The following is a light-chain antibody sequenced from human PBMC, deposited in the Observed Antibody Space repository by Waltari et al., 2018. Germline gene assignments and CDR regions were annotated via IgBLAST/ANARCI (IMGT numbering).Light chain of an antibody. CDR1: KSISRY. CDR2: GAC. J-gene: IGKJ1*01. CDR3: QKHDRLPAT. V-gene: IGKV3-20*01. Sequence: WRASKSISRYLVCHQQKPGQAPRLLICGACTRASVIPDSFSGSGSATDFSLTISRLEPEDFAVYHCQKHDRLPATFGQGTKVEIK.